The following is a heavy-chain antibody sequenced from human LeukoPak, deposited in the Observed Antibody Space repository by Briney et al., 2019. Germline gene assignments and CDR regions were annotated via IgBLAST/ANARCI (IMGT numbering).Heavy chain of an antibody. Sequence: GGSLTLSCAASGFTVSSNFMSWVRQAPGKGLEWVSLTYSAGPYYSDSVKGRSTISRDTSQNTLDLQMNSLRVEDTAVYYCARVRTDYDFWSGYRYYYYYMDVWGKGTTVTVSS. CDR3: ARVRTDYDFWSGYRYYYYYMDV. V-gene: IGHV3-53*01. D-gene: IGHD3-3*01. CDR1: GFTVSSNF. J-gene: IGHJ6*03. CDR2: TYSAGP.